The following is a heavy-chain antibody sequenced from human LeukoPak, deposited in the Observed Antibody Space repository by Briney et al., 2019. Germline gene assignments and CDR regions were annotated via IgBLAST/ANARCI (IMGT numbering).Heavy chain of an antibody. CDR3: ARASPPRTVTLDY. J-gene: IGHJ4*02. D-gene: IGHD4-11*01. V-gene: IGHV4-61*08. CDR2: IYYSGST. Sequence: SETLSLTCTVSGGSISSGGYYWSWIRQPPGKGLEWIGYIYYSGSTNYNPSLKSRVTISVDTSKNQFSLKLSSVTAADTAVYYCARASPPRTVTLDYWGQGTLVTVSS. CDR1: GGSISSGGYY.